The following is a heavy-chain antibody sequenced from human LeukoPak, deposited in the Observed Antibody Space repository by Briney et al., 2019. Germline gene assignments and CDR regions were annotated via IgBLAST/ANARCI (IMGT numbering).Heavy chain of an antibody. D-gene: IGHD6-19*01. CDR3: ARITSAGSSGWSPLDY. J-gene: IGHJ4*02. CDR1: GFSLSTSGMC. V-gene: IGHV2-70*11. Sequence: SGPALVKPTQTLTLTCTFSGFSLSTSGMCVSWIRQPPGKALEWLARIDWDDDKYYSTSLKTRLTISKDTSKNQVVLTMTNMDPVDTATYYCARITSAGSSGWSPLDYWGQGTLVTVSS. CDR2: IDWDDDK.